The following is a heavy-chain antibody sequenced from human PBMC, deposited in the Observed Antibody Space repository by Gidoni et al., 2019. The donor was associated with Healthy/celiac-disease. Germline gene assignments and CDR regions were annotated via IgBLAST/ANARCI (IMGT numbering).Heavy chain of an antibody. D-gene: IGHD6-13*01. J-gene: IGHJ6*02. V-gene: IGHV3-7*01. CDR3: ASDFAGIAAAGTGSYYYYGMDV. CDR1: EVTFRSSW. Sequence: EVQLVESGGGLVQPGGYLRLSCAASEVTFRSSWTVSVRPAPGKGREWVANIKQDGREKYVLDSGKGRLNISRDNAKNSLYLQRNSLRAEDTAVYYGASDFAGIAAAGTGSYYYYGMDVWGQGTTVTVSS. CDR2: IKQDGREK.